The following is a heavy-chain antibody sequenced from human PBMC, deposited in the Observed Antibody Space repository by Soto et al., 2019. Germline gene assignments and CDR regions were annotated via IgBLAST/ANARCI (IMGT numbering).Heavy chain of an antibody. Sequence: QVQLVQSGAEVKKPGASVKVSCKASGYTFTSYYMHWVRQAPGQGLEWMGIINPSGGSTPYAQNFQGRVTMTRDTSTSTVYMELSSLRSEDTAIYYCAVSYSDFDYWGQGTLVTVSS. V-gene: IGHV1-46*01. D-gene: IGHD4-4*01. CDR2: INPSGGST. J-gene: IGHJ4*02. CDR1: GYTFTSYY. CDR3: AVSYSDFDY.